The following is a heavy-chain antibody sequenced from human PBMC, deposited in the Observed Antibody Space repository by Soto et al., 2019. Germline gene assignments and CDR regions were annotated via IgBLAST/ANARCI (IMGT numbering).Heavy chain of an antibody. V-gene: IGHV4-39*01. CDR1: GVSITNNHYY. D-gene: IGHD3-16*01. Sequence: QLQLQESGPGLVKPSETLSLTCSVSGVSITNNHYYWGWIRQPPGKGLEWIGSISDSGSAFYNPSLQSRLSMSVDTFKNQFSLKLYFVTAADTAICYCARNGPPDLEYIWGSYGPDYWGQGTVVNVSS. J-gene: IGHJ4*02. CDR3: ARNGPPDLEYIWGSYGPDY. CDR2: ISDSGSA.